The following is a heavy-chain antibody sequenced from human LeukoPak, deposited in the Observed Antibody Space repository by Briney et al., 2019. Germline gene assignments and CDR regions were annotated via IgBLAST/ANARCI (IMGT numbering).Heavy chain of an antibody. Sequence: PGGSLRLSCAASGFAVTSNYFNWVRQAPGKGPEWVSIMYPNGRTYYRDSVKGRFTISRNNSKNTLYFQMKSLRAEDTGVYYCVRRQAFDLWGQGTMVTVSS. V-gene: IGHV3-53*01. CDR1: GFAVTSNY. J-gene: IGHJ3*01. CDR3: VRRQAFDL. CDR2: MYPNGRT.